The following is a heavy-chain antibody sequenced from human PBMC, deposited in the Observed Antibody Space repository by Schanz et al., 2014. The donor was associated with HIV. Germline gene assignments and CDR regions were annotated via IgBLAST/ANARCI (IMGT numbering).Heavy chain of an antibody. D-gene: IGHD6-19*01. CDR2: ISPDGDTQ. V-gene: IGHV3-30*18. CDR3: AKGLRQWLVLGVSDY. Sequence: QGQLVESGGGVVRPGRSLRLSCTATGFTFNVYGMHWVRQAPGKGLGWVARISPDGDTQHYADSLKGRFTIARDNSKNTLYLQMNSLRAEDTAVYYCAKGLRQWLVLGVSDYWGQGTLVTVSS. CDR1: GFTFNVYG. J-gene: IGHJ4*02.